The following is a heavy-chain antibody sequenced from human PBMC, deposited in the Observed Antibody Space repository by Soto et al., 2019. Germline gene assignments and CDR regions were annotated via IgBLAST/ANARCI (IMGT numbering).Heavy chain of an antibody. D-gene: IGHD3-22*01. CDR1: GGTFSSYA. CDR3: ARGHYYDSSGPEDPYYYGMDV. Sequence: SVKVSCKASGGTFSSYAISWVRQAPGQGLEWMGGIIPIFGTANYAQKFQGRVTITADESTSTAYMELSSLRSEDTAVYYCARGHYYDSSGPEDPYYYGMDVWGQGTTVTVSS. CDR2: IIPIFGTA. V-gene: IGHV1-69*13. J-gene: IGHJ6*02.